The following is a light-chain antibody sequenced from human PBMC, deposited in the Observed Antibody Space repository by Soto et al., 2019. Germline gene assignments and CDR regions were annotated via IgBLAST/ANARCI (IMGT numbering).Light chain of an antibody. CDR2: EGS. J-gene: IGLJ3*02. CDR3: CSYAGSSPWV. CDR1: SSDVGSYNL. V-gene: IGLV2-23*01. Sequence: QSALTQPASVSGSPGQSITISCTGTSSDVGSYNLVSWYQHHPGKAPKLMIYEGSTRPSGVSNRFSGSNSGNTASLTISGLQAEDEGHYYCCSYAGSSPWVFGGGTKLAVL.